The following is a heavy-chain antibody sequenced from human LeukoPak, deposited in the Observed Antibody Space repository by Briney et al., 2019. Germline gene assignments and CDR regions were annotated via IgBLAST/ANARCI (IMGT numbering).Heavy chain of an antibody. J-gene: IGHJ6*02. CDR3: ARDKGRLSMVRGVTPYYYYGMDV. CDR2: ISYDGSNK. CDR1: GFTFSSYA. Sequence: GGSLRLSCAASGFTFSSYAMHWVRQAPVKGLEWVAVISYDGSNKYYADSVKGRFTISRDNSKNTLYLQMNSLRAEDTAVYYCARDKGRLSMVRGVTPYYYYGMDVWGQGTTVTVSS. D-gene: IGHD3-10*01. V-gene: IGHV3-30-3*01.